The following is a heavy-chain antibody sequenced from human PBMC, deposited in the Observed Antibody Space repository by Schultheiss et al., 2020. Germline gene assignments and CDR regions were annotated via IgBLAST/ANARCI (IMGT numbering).Heavy chain of an antibody. CDR2: IDWDDDK. CDR1: GFSLSTSGMC. V-gene: IGHV2-70*01. Sequence: QTLSLTCTFSGFSLSTSGMCVSWIRQPPGKALEWLALIDWDDDKYYSTSLKTRLTISKDTSKYQVVLTMTNMDPVDTATYYCARGLYSSSWLYFDYWGQGTLVTVSS. D-gene: IGHD6-13*01. CDR3: ARGLYSSSWLYFDY. J-gene: IGHJ4*02.